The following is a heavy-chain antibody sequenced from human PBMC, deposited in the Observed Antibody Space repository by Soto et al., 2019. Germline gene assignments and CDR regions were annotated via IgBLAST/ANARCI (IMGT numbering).Heavy chain of an antibody. V-gene: IGHV4-59*01. Sequence: QVQLQESGPGLVKPSETLSLTCTVSGGSISSYYWSWIRQPPGKGLEWIGYIYYSGSTNYNPSLNSRVIISVDTSKNQFSLKLSSVTAADTAVYYCARAYDFWSSYYYYMDVWGKGTTVTVSS. CDR2: IYYSGST. CDR1: GGSISSYY. D-gene: IGHD3-3*01. J-gene: IGHJ6*03. CDR3: ARAYDFWSSYYYYMDV.